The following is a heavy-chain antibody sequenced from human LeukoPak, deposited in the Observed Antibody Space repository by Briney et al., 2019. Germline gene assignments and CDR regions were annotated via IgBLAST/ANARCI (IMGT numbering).Heavy chain of an antibody. CDR1: GGSISNYY. CDR2: IYYSGST. V-gene: IGHV4-59*01. CDR3: ARSSVPYYYYNYYMDV. J-gene: IGHJ6*03. Sequence: SETLSLTCTVSGGSISNYYWTWIRQPPGKGLECIGYIYYSGSTNYNPSLKSRVTISVDTSKNQFSLKLSSVTAADTAVYYCARSSVPYYYYNYYMDVWGKGTTVTVAS. D-gene: IGHD3-22*01.